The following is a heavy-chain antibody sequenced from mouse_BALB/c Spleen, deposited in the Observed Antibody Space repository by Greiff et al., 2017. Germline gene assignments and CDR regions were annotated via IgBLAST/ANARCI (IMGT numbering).Heavy chain of an antibody. CDR2: IDPANGNT. CDR3: GRGYGGRYAMDY. D-gene: IGHD1-1*01. Sequence: EVQLQQSGAELVKPGASVKLSCTASGFYIKDSYMHWVKQRPEQGLEWIGRIDPANGNTKYDPKFQGKATITADTSSNTAYLQLSSLTSEDTAVYYCGRGYGGRYAMDYWGQGTTVTVSS. CDR1: GFYIKDSY. J-gene: IGHJ4*01. V-gene: IGHV14-3*02.